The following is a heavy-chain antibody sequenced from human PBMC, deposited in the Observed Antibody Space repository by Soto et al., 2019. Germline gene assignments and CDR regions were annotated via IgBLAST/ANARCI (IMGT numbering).Heavy chain of an antibody. CDR2: ISAYNGNT. Sequence: ASVKVSCKASGYTFTSYGISWVRQAPGQGLEWMGWISAYNGNTNYAQKLQGRVTMNTDTSTSTAYMGRRSLRSDDTAVYYCGRTCLRYDILTGYNYWGQGTLVTVSS. CDR1: GYTFTSYG. D-gene: IGHD3-9*01. J-gene: IGHJ4*02. V-gene: IGHV1-18*01. CDR3: GRTCLRYDILTGYNY.